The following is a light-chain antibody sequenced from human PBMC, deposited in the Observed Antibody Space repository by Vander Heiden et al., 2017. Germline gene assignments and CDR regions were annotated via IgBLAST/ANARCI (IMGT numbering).Light chain of an antibody. Sequence: EVVFTHSPVTLPLSPGERTTLSCRASQGVRNSYLAWYQQKPGQAPRLLIYDVSKRATGIPDRFSGSGSGTDFTLTISRLEPEDFAVYYCQQYGNSPLTFGGGTKVEIK. CDR3: QQYGNSPLT. CDR1: QGVRNSY. V-gene: IGKV3-20*01. J-gene: IGKJ4*01. CDR2: DVS.